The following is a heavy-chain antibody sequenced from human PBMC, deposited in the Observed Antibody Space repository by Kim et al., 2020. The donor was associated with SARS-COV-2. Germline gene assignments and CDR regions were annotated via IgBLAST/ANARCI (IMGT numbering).Heavy chain of an antibody. V-gene: IGHV3-23*01. CDR3: AKDGKRTPPI. CDR2: IIADGGIT. Sequence: GGSLRLSCVASGFAFSGYAMSWVRQTPGKGLELVSSIIADGGITYYADSVEGRFTISRDNFKNTLYLQMNSLSAEDTAVYYCAKDGKRTPPILGQGTMV. CDR1: GFAFSGYA. D-gene: IGHD1-26*01. J-gene: IGHJ3*02.